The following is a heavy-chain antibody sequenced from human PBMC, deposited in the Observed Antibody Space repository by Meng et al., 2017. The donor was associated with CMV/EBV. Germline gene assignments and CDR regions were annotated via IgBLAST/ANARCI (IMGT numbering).Heavy chain of an antibody. CDR2: ISGGSDTT. D-gene: IGHD6-6*01. CDR3: ARSAEPYSSSSYMNYWYFDL. V-gene: IGHV3-48*04. Sequence: GESLKISCAASGITFSAYSMNWVRQAPGKGLEWVSYISGGSDTTYYAHSVKGRLTISRDNARNSLYLQMFSLRAEDTAVYYCARSAEPYSSSSYMNYWYFDLWGRGTLVTVSS. CDR1: GITFSAYS. J-gene: IGHJ2*01.